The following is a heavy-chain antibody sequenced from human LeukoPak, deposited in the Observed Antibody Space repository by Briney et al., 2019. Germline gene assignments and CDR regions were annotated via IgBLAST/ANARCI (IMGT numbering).Heavy chain of an antibody. CDR2: ISGSSDTT. Sequence: GGSLRLSCAASGFTFSTYAMSWVRQAPGRGLEWVSAISGSSDTTYYADSVKGRFTISRDNSKNTLYLQMNSLRAEDTAVYYCANREGGYTYDPFDYWGQGTLVIVSS. V-gene: IGHV3-23*01. CDR3: ANREGGYTYDPFDY. CDR1: GFTFSTYA. J-gene: IGHJ4*02. D-gene: IGHD5-18*01.